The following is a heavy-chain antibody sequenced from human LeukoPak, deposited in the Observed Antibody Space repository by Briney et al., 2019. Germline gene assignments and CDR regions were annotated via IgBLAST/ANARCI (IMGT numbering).Heavy chain of an antibody. J-gene: IGHJ6*02. V-gene: IGHV1-18*01. CDR3: ARDTGSGSYSHYYYGMDV. D-gene: IGHD1-26*01. Sequence: ASVKVSCKASGYTFTSYGISWVRQAPGQGLEWMGWISAYNGNTNYAQKLQGRVTMTTDTSTSTAYMELRSLRSDDTAVYYCARDTGSGSYSHYYYGMDVWGQGTTVTVSS. CDR1: GYTFTSYG. CDR2: ISAYNGNT.